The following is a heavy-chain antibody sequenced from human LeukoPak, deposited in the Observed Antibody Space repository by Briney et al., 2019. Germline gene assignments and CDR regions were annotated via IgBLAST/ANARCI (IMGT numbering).Heavy chain of an antibody. CDR2: INWNGGST. D-gene: IGHD1-26*01. CDR1: GFSFDDYG. Sequence: GGSLRLSCAASGFSFDDYGMTWVRQAPGKGLEWVSSINWNGGSTGYADSAKGRFTISRDNAKNSLYLQMNSLRVEDTALYYCASGWELPIDYWGRGTLVTVSS. CDR3: ASGWELPIDY. J-gene: IGHJ4*02. V-gene: IGHV3-20*04.